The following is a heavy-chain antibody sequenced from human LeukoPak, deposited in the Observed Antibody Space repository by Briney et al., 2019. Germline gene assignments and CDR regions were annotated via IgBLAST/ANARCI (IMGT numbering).Heavy chain of an antibody. CDR3: ARHSSGWYEVLRFDP. CDR2: IYYSGST. Sequence: SETLSLTCTVSGGSISSYYWSWIRQPPGKGLEWIGYIYYSGSTNYNPSLKSRVTISVDTSKNQFSLKLSSVTAADTAVYYCARHSSGWYEVLRFDPWGQGTLVTVSS. J-gene: IGHJ5*02. CDR1: GGSISSYY. D-gene: IGHD6-19*01. V-gene: IGHV4-59*08.